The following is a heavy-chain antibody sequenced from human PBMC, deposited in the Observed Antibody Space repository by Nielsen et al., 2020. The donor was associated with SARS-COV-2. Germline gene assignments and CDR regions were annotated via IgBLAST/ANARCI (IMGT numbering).Heavy chain of an antibody. CDR1: GYTFNNNG. CDR2: ISGFNGNT. D-gene: IGHD6-19*01. CDR3: ARWRTYGNGWDF. Sequence: ASVKVSCKASGYTFNNNGFSWVRQAPGRGLEWIGWISGFNGNTNYLQKFKGRVTMTTHSSTGTVYMELRSLRADDTAIYYCARWRTYGNGWDFWGQGTLVTVSS. V-gene: IGHV1-18*04. J-gene: IGHJ4*02.